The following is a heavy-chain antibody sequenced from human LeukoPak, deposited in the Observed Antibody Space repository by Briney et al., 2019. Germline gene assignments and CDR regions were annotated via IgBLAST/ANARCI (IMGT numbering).Heavy chain of an antibody. CDR1: GFTFSSNS. CDR2: TSSSDDGK. D-gene: IGHD2-15*01. CDR3: AKAPVTSCRGAFCYPFDS. J-gene: IGHJ4*02. V-gene: IGHV3-23*01. Sequence: GGSLRLSCAASGFTFSSNSMNWVRRAPGKGLEWVSATSSSDDGKYYADSVRGRFTISRDNSRNTMYLQMNSLRAEDAAVYYCAKAPVTSCRGAFCYPFDSWGQGTLVTVSS.